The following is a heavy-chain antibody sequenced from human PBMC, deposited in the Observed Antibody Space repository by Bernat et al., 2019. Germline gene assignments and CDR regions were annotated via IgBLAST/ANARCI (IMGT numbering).Heavy chain of an antibody. V-gene: IGHV3-66*01. CDR1: GFTVSSNY. D-gene: IGHD3-3*01. CDR2: IYSGGST. Sequence: EVQLVESGGGLVQPGGSLRLSCAASGFTVSSNYMSWVRQAPGKGLEWVSVIYSGGSTYYADSVKGRFTSSRDNSKNTLYLQMNSLRAEDTAVYYCARAPAIFGVVAYYFDYWGQGTLVTVSS. CDR3: ARAPAIFGVVAYYFDY. J-gene: IGHJ4*02.